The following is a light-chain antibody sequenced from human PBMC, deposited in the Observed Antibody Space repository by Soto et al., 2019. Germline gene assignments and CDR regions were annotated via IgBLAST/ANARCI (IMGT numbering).Light chain of an antibody. Sequence: QSVLTQPPSASGTPGQRVTISCSGSGSSIGTNTVNWYRQLPGTAPKLLIYGDNQRPSGAPDRFSGSKSGTSASLAIGGLQSEDEADYYCAAWDGSLNNVLFGGGTKLTVL. V-gene: IGLV1-44*01. CDR1: GSSIGTNT. CDR3: AAWDGSLNNVL. J-gene: IGLJ2*01. CDR2: GDN.